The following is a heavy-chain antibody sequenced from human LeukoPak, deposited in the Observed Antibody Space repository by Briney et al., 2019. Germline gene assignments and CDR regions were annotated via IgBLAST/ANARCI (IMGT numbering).Heavy chain of an antibody. V-gene: IGHV4-34*01. CDR1: GGSFSVYY. Sequence: SETLSLTCAVYGGSFSVYYWSWIRQPPGKGLEWIGEINHSGSTNYNPSLKSRVTISVDTSNNHFSLKLSSVTAADTAVYYCARRAGAYSHPYDYWGQGTQVTVSS. CDR2: INHSGST. CDR3: ARRAGAYSHPYDY. D-gene: IGHD4/OR15-4a*01. J-gene: IGHJ4*02.